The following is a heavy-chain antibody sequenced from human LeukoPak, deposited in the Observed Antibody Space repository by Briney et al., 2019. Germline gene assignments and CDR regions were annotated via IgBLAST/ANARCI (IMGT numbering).Heavy chain of an antibody. CDR3: AKDGPRGVGSGYFD. CDR2: IRYDGSNK. V-gene: IGHV3-30*02. J-gene: IGHJ4*02. Sequence: GGSLRLSCAASGFTFSSYGMHWVRQAPGKGLEWVAFIRYDGSNKYYADSVKGRFTISRDNSRNTLYLQMNSLRAEDTAVYYCAKDGPRGVGSGYFDWGQGTLVTVSS. D-gene: IGHD3-22*01. CDR1: GFTFSSYG.